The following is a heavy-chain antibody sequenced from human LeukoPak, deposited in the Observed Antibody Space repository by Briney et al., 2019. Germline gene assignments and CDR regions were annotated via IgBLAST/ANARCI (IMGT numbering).Heavy chain of an antibody. V-gene: IGHV3-74*01. D-gene: IGHD1-26*01. CDR3: ARGYSGTYRVDY. Sequence: GGSLRLSCAASGFTFSSYSMNWVRQAPGKGLVWVSRINTNGSDTAYADSVKGRFTISRDNAKSTLYLHMNSLRAEDTAVYYCARGYSGTYRVDYWGQGTLVTVSS. J-gene: IGHJ4*02. CDR1: GFTFSSYS. CDR2: INTNGSDT.